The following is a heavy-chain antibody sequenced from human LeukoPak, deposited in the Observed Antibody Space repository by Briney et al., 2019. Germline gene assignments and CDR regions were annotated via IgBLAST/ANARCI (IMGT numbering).Heavy chain of an antibody. D-gene: IGHD3-3*01. CDR1: GFIFTNYF. V-gene: IGHV3-7*01. CDR3: ATDRGWRTSGYYLYYFEY. Sequence: PGVSLRLSCAASGFIFTNYFMSWVRQAPGKGLEWVASIKHDGSEKYYVDSVRGRFTISRDNTMNSLYLQMSSLRADDTAVYYCATDRGWRTSGYYLYYFEYWGQGTLVTYSS. CDR2: IKHDGSEK. J-gene: IGHJ4*02.